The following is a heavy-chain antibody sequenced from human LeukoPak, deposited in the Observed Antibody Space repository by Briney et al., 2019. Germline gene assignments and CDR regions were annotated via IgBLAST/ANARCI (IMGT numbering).Heavy chain of an antibody. Sequence: PGGSLRLSCAASGFTFSSYEMNWVRQAPGKGLEWVSFISNSGRTKYYADSVKGRFTISRDNAKNSLYLQMNILRADDTAVYYCVTSSVTTGIDFDCWGQGTLVTVSS. D-gene: IGHD4-17*01. J-gene: IGHJ4*02. CDR1: GFTFSSYE. V-gene: IGHV3-48*03. CDR2: ISNSGRTK. CDR3: VTSSVTTGIDFDC.